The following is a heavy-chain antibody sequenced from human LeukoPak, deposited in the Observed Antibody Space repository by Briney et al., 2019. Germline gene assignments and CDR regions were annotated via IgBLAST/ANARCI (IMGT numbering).Heavy chain of an antibody. Sequence: GGSLRLSCAASGFTFSSYSMNWVRQAPGKGLEWVSSINSSSSYIYYADSVKGRFTISSDNAKNSLSLQMNSLRAEDTAVYYCARAVDRRSNCSAFDIWGPGKMVTVSS. CDR2: INSSSSYI. CDR1: GFTFSSYS. CDR3: ARAVDRRSNCSAFDI. D-gene: IGHD2-15*01. J-gene: IGHJ3*02. V-gene: IGHV3-21*01.